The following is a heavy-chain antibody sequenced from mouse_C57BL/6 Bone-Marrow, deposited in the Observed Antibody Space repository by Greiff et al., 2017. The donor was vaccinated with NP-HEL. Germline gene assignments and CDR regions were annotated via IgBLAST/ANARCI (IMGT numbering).Heavy chain of an antibody. CDR3: ARDEVSTTVVAHWYFDV. J-gene: IGHJ1*03. CDR2: IYPGDGDT. Sequence: VQLQQSGAELVKPGASVKISCKASGYAFSSYWMNWVKQRPGKGLEWIGQIYPGDGDTNYNGKFKGKATLTADKSSSTAYMQLSSLTSEDSAVYFCARDEVSTTVVAHWYFDVWGTGTTVTVSS. V-gene: IGHV1-80*01. D-gene: IGHD1-1*01. CDR1: GYAFSSYW.